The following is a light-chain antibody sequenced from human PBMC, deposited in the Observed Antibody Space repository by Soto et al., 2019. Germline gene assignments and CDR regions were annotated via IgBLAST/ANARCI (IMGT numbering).Light chain of an antibody. Sequence: QSALTQPASVSGSPGQSIAISCTGSSSDVGIYNYVSWYQQHPGKVPKLIIYEVNNRPSGVSNRFSGSKSGNTASLTISGLLAEDEADYYCTSYTSSGTLVFGGGTQLTVL. CDR2: EVN. CDR1: SSDVGIYNY. V-gene: IGLV2-14*01. J-gene: IGLJ3*02. CDR3: TSYTSSGTLV.